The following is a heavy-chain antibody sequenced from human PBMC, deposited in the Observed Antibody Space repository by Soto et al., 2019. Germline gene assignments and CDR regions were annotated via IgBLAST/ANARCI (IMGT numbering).Heavy chain of an antibody. D-gene: IGHD5-12*01. CDR1: GFPFSSYR. CDR2: ISDSGNYI. J-gene: IGHJ4*02. CDR3: ARDSGYDYTGYSDY. Sequence: GGSLRLSCVVSGFPFSSYRMNWVRQAPGKGLEWVSSISDSGNYINYADSVKGRFTISRDNADNSLYLQMNSLRVEDTAVYFCARDSGYDYTGYSDYWGLGTLVT. V-gene: IGHV3-21*06.